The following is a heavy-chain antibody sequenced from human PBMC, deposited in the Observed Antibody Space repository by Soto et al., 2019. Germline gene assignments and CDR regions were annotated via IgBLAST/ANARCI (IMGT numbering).Heavy chain of an antibody. J-gene: IGHJ6*02. CDR1: GYTFTSYG. CDR2: ISAYNGNT. D-gene: IGHD3-10*01. V-gene: IGHV1-18*01. CDR3: ARDSITMVRGVTDDSYYYGMDV. Sequence: ASVKVSCKASGYTFTSYGISWVRQAPGQGLEWMGWISAYNGNTNYAQKLQGRVTMTTDTSTSTAYMELRSLRSDDTAVYYCARDSITMVRGVTDDSYYYGMDVWGQGTTVTVSS.